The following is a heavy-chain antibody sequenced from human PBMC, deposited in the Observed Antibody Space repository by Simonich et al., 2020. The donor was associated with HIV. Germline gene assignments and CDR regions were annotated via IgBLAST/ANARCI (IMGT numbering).Heavy chain of an antibody. CDR1: GYTFTDYY. Sequence: EVQLVQSGAEVKKPGATVKISCKVSGYTFTDYYMHWVQQAPGKGLEWRGLVEPEECEAIFAEKFQGRVTITADTSTDTAYMELSGLRSEDTAVYYCATPSLAATAFDYWGQGTLVTVSS. CDR3: ATPSLAATAFDY. V-gene: IGHV1-69-2*01. CDR2: VEPEECEA. D-gene: IGHD2-15*01. J-gene: IGHJ4*02.